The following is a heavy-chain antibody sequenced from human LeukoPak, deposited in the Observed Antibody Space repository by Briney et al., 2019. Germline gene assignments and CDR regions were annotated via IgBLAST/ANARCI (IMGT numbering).Heavy chain of an antibody. D-gene: IGHD2-8*01. Sequence: SETLSLTCTVSDGAMNSLYWSWIRQPPGKELQWIGYVSHSGVTNYNPSLRGRVTISRDSSKNQFYLDLTSVTSADTAVYYCARPRKQLLYSYFDYWGPGHLVSVSS. CDR3: ARPRKQLLYSYFDY. CDR1: DGAMNSLY. V-gene: IGHV4-59*11. CDR2: VSHSGVT. J-gene: IGHJ4*02.